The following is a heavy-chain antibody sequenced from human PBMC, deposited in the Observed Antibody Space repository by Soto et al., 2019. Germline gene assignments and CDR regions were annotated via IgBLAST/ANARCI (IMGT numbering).Heavy chain of an antibody. D-gene: IGHD4-17*01. CDR3: TTENDYGYAGFDY. CDR1: GFTFSNAW. J-gene: IGHJ4*02. Sequence: EVQLVESGGGLVKPGGSLRLSCAASGFTFSNAWMNWVRQAPGKGLEWVGRIESKTDGGTTDYAAPVKGRFTISRDDSKNTLYLQMNSLKTEDTAVDYCTTENDYGYAGFDYWGQGTLVTVSS. CDR2: IESKTDGGTT. V-gene: IGHV3-15*07.